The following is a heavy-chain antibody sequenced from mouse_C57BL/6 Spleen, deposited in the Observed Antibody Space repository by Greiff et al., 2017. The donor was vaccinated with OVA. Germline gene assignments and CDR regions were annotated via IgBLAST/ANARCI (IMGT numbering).Heavy chain of an antibody. J-gene: IGHJ2*01. Sequence: LVESGPELVKPGASVKISCKASGYAFSSSWMNWVKQRPGKGLEWIGRIDPGDGDTNYNGKFKGKATLTADKSSSTAYMQLSSLTSEDSAVYFCARWGGTIYFDYWGQGTTLTVSS. CDR3: ARWGGTIYFDY. V-gene: IGHV1-82*01. CDR1: GYAFSSSW. CDR2: IDPGDGDT. D-gene: IGHD4-1*01.